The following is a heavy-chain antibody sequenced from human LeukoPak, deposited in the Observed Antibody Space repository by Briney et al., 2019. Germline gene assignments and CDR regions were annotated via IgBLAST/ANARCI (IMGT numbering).Heavy chain of an antibody. D-gene: IGHD6-13*01. CDR1: GESFSGYY. CDR2: INHSGST. J-gene: IGHJ4*02. CDR3: ARISIAAAGTP. Sequence: PSETLSLTCAVYGESFSGYYWSWIRQPPGKGLEWIGEINHSGSTNYNPSLKSRVTISVDTSKNQFSLKLSSVTAADTAVYYCARISIAAAGTPWGQGTLVTVSS. V-gene: IGHV4-34*01.